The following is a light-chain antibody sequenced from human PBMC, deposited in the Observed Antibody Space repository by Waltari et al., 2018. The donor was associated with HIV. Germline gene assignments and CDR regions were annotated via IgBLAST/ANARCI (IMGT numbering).Light chain of an antibody. CDR2: AAS. V-gene: IGKV1-5*03. J-gene: IGKJ1*01. CDR3: QQYNSYSWT. CDR1: QSIYSW. Sequence: DIQMTQSPSTLSASVGDRVTITCRARQSIYSWLAWYQQKPGKAPKLLIYAASNLESGVPSRFSCSGSGTEFTLTISSLQPHDFATYYCQQYNSYSWTFGQGTKVEIK.